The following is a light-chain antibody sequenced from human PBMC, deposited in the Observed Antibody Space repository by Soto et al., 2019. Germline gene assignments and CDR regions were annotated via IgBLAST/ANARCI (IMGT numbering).Light chain of an antibody. CDR1: QTVQFNY. Sequence: VLTQSPGTLSLFPGERATLSLTASQTVQFNYVAWYQQKPGQAHRLLINAASNRATGIPARFSGSGSGMDFTLTISSLEPEDLAVYDCKKSGDSQWTVGQGKKVDI. CDR2: AAS. V-gene: IGKV3-20*01. J-gene: IGKJ1*01. CDR3: KKSGDSQWT.